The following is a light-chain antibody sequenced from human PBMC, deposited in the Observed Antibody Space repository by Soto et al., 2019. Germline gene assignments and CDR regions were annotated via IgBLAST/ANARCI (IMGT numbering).Light chain of an antibody. V-gene: IGLV1-40*01. Sequence: QSVLTQTPSVSGAPGQRVTISCTGRSSNIGAGYDVHWYQHLPGTAPKLHIYGTTNRPSGVPDRFSGSKSGISASLAITGLQAEDEADYYCHSYDSSLSASVFGAGTKVTVL. J-gene: IGLJ1*01. CDR3: HSYDSSLSASV. CDR1: SSNIGAGYD. CDR2: GTT.